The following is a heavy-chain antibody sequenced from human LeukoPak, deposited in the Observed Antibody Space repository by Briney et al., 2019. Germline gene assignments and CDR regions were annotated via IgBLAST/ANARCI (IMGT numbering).Heavy chain of an antibody. CDR2: ISSSSTTI. Sequence: GGSLRLSCAVSGFTFSRYNMNWVRQAPGKGLEWVSYISSSSTTIYYADSVKGRFTISRDSAKNSLYLQMNSLRDEDTAIYYCAFFVREPQHWGQGTLVTVSS. CDR1: GFTFSRYN. CDR3: AFFVREPQH. V-gene: IGHV3-48*02. D-gene: IGHD3-10*02. J-gene: IGHJ1*01.